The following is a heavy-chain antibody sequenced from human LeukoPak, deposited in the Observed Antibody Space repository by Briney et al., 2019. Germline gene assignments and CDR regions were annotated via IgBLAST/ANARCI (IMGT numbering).Heavy chain of an antibody. J-gene: IGHJ6*02. Sequence: SGGSLRLSCAASGFTFSSYWMSWVRQAPGKGLEWVANIKQDGSEKYYVDSVKGRFTISRDNAKNSLYLQMNSLRAEDTAVYYCARTGYSSSWYDYYYYGMDGWGQGTTVTVSS. D-gene: IGHD6-13*01. CDR3: ARTGYSSSWYDYYYYGMDG. CDR2: IKQDGSEK. V-gene: IGHV3-7*02. CDR1: GFTFSSYW.